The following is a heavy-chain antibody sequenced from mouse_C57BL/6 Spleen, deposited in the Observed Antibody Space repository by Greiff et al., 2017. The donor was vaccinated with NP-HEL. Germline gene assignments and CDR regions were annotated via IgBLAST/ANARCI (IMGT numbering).Heavy chain of an antibody. J-gene: IGHJ2*01. CDR3: ARREQSYDGYWDY. D-gene: IGHD2-3*01. V-gene: IGHV1-82*01. CDR2: IYPGDGDT. CDR1: GYAFSSSW. Sequence: QVQLQQSGPELVKPGASVKISCKASGYAFSSSWMNWVKQRPGKGLEWIGRIYPGDGDTNYNGKFKGKATLTADKSSSTAYMQLSSLTSADSAVYFGARREQSYDGYWDYGGQGTTHTVSS.